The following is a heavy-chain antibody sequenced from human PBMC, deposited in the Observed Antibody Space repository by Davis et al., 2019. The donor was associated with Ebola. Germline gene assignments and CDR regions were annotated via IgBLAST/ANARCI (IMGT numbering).Heavy chain of an antibody. CDR1: GFTFSSYG. D-gene: IGHD6-19*01. J-gene: IGHJ3*02. CDR2: IWYDGSNK. V-gene: IGHV3-33*01. CDR3: ARDRGSGWYGYAFDI. Sequence: GGSLRLSCAASGFTFSSYGMHWVRQAPGKGLEWVAVIWYDGSNKYYADSVKGRFTISRDNSKNTLYLQMNSLRAEDTAVYYCARDRGSGWYGYAFDIWGQGTMVTVSS.